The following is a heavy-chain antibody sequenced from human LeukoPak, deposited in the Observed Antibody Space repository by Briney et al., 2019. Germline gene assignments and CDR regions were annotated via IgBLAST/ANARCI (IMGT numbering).Heavy chain of an antibody. Sequence: GGSLRLSCAASGFTFSSYWMSWVRQVPGKGLEWVAKIKADGGEKDHVASVKGRFTISRDNAKNSLYLQMNSLRVEDTAVYYCARGGAARPDFWGQGTLVTVSS. V-gene: IGHV3-7*01. CDR3: ARGGAARPDF. CDR1: GFTFSSYW. CDR2: IKADGGEK. J-gene: IGHJ4*02. D-gene: IGHD6-6*01.